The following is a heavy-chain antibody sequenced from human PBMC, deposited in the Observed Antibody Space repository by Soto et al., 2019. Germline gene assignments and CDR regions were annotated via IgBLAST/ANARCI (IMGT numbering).Heavy chain of an antibody. J-gene: IGHJ6*02. CDR3: ATQKDYSNYGGMVDYYYGMDV. Sequence: SETLSLTCTVSGGSISSSSYYWGWIRQPPGKGLEWIGSIYYSGSTYYNPSLKSRVTISVDTSKNQFSLKLSSVTAADTAVYYCATQKDYSNYGGMVDYYYGMDVWGQGTTVTVSS. CDR2: IYYSGST. D-gene: IGHD4-4*01. CDR1: GGSISSSSYY. V-gene: IGHV4-39*01.